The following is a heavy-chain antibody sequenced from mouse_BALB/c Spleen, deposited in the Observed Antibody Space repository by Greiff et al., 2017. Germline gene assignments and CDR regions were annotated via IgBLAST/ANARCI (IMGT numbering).Heavy chain of an antibody. V-gene: IGHV5-12-2*01. CDR1: GFTFSSYT. CDR2: ISNGGGST. Sequence: DVKLVESGGGLVQPGGSLKLSCAASGFTFSSYTMSWVRQTPEKRLEWVAYISNGGGSTYYPDTVKGRFTISRDNAKNTLYLQMSSLKSEDTAMYYCARHPRYFDVWGAGTTVTVAS. CDR3: ARHPRYFDV. J-gene: IGHJ1*01.